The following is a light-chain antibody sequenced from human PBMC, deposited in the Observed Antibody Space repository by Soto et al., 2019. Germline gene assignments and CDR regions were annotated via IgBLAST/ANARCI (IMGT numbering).Light chain of an antibody. V-gene: IGLV2-14*01. CDR3: ASYTISHTRV. CDR1: NNDIGAYNY. Sequence: QSALTQPASVSGSPRQSITISCTGSNNDIGAYNYVSWYQHHPGKAPKLIIYEVNYQPSGVSHRFSGSKSGTTASLTISGLQADDEADYYCASYTISHTRVFGGGTKLTVL. CDR2: EVN. J-gene: IGLJ3*02.